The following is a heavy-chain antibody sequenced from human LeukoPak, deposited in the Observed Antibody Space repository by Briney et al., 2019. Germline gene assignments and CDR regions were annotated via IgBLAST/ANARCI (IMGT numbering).Heavy chain of an antibody. Sequence: GASVKVSCKASGGTFSSYAISWVRQAPGQGLEWMGGIIPIFGTANYAQKFQGRVTITTDESTSTAYMELSSLRSEDTAVYYCVRVGIAAAGTLDYWGQGTLVTVSS. CDR1: GGTFSSYA. CDR3: VRVGIAAAGTLDY. CDR2: IIPIFGTA. D-gene: IGHD6-13*01. V-gene: IGHV1-69*05. J-gene: IGHJ4*02.